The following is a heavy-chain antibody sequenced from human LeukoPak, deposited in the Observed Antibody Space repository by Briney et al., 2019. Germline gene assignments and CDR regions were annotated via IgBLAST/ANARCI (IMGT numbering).Heavy chain of an antibody. V-gene: IGHV1-18*01. CDR3: ASTRVSYYDILTGSGTNYYYYGMDV. Sequence: ASVKVSCKASGYTFTSYGISWVRQAPGQGLEWMGWISAYNGNTNYARKLQGRVTMTTDTSTSTAYMELRSLRSDDTAVYYCASTRVSYYDILTGSGTNYYYYGMDVWGQGTTVTVSS. D-gene: IGHD3-9*01. CDR1: GYTFTSYG. CDR2: ISAYNGNT. J-gene: IGHJ6*02.